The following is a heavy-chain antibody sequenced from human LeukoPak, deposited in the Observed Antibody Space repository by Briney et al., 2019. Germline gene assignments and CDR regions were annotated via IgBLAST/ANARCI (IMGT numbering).Heavy chain of an antibody. J-gene: IGHJ4*02. CDR1: GFTFSSYS. CDR2: ISSTSSYK. CDR3: AKDPPKYYYDSSGLVDY. Sequence: GGSLRLSCEASGFTFSSYSMKWVRQAPGKGLEWVSCISSTSSYKYYADSVKGRFTISRDNSKNTLYLQMNSLRAEDTAVYYCAKDPPKYYYDSSGLVDYWGQGTLVTVSS. D-gene: IGHD3-22*01. V-gene: IGHV3-21*04.